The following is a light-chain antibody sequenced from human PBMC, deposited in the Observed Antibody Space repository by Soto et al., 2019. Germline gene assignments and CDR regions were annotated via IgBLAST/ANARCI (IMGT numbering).Light chain of an antibody. CDR1: QGICDY. CDR3: QQFNAYPLT. V-gene: IGKV1-9*01. J-gene: IGKJ4*01. CDR2: GAS. Sequence: DIQLTQSPSFLSASVGDRVPISCRASQGICDYLAWYQQKPGKTPKLLIYGASTLQSEVPSRFSGSASGTEFTLTISRLQPEECATYYCQQFNAYPLTCGGGTQLEIK.